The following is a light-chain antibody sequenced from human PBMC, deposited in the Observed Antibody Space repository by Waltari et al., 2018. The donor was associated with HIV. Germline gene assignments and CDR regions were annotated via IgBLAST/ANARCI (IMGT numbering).Light chain of an antibody. J-gene: IGLJ3*02. CDR3: QSYDTRLSGSV. CDR2: GNN. CDR1: GPNIGPRHH. Sequence: QSVLTQPPPFSGAQGRRSPTPCTGGGPNIGPRHHFILHCYQQFPGPAPNLLIYGNNNRPSGVPDRCSGSKSGASASLAITGLQAEDEADYYCQSYDTRLSGSVFGGGTKLTVL. V-gene: IGLV1-40*01.